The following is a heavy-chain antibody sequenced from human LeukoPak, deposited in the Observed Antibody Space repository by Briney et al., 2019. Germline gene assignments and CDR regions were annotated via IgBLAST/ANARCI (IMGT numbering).Heavy chain of an antibody. CDR2: FYHSGST. Sequence: SETLSLTCAVSGYSISSDYYWGWIRQPPGKGLEWIGNFYHSGSTYYNPSLRSRVTISVDTSKNQFSLKLSSVTAADTAVYYCARGPVGSGWIINWFDPWGQGNLVTVSS. J-gene: IGHJ5*02. CDR3: ARGPVGSGWIINWFDP. D-gene: IGHD6-19*01. V-gene: IGHV4-38-2*01. CDR1: GYSISSDYY.